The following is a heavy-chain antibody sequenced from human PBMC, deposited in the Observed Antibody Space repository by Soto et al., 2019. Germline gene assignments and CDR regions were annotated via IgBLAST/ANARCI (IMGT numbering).Heavy chain of an antibody. CDR1: GYTFTHYY. V-gene: IGHV1-46*01. CDR2: INPNGGIT. Sequence: ASVKVSCKASGYTFTHYYIHWVRQAPGQGLEWMGIINPNGGITTYAQKFRAGFTMTRDTSTSTVYLELSSLRSEDSAIYYCATSVNSAMAFDYWGQGTLVTVSS. J-gene: IGHJ4*02. D-gene: IGHD5-18*01. CDR3: ATSVNSAMAFDY.